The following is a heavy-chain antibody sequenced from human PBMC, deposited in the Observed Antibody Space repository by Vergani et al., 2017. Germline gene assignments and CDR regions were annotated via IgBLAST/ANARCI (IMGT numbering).Heavy chain of an antibody. CDR3: ARGRGDNWYLDL. CDR1: CGSINPSSSF. D-gene: IGHD3-10*01. CDR2: INYVGRT. V-gene: IGHV4-39*01. J-gene: IGHJ2*01. Sequence: QLQLQESGPGLVKPSEALSLICTVSCGSINPSSSFWGWLRQSPGKGLEWIGSINYVGRTYYIPSLQSRATVFVDTTKNQFSLNLTSVTAADTAVYYCARGRGDNWYLDLWGRGTLVTVSS.